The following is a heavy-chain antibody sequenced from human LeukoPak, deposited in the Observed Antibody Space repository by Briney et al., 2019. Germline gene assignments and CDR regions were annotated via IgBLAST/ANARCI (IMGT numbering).Heavy chain of an antibody. J-gene: IGHJ4*02. CDR2: ISSSRSTI. CDR3: ARGLDY. V-gene: IGHV3-48*01. CDR1: GFTVSSNY. Sequence: GGSLRLSCAASGFTVSSNYMAWVRQAPGKGLEWVSYISSSRSTIYYAGSVKGRFTISRDNAKNSLYLQVNSLRAEDTAVYYCARGLDYWGQGTLVTVSS.